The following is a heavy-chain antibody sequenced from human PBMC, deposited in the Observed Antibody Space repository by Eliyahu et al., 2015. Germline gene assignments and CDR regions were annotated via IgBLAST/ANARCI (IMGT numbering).Heavy chain of an antibody. J-gene: IGHJ4*02. CDR3: AKEGVAGSWDY. V-gene: IGHV3-23*04. CDR2: IGGSGNST. D-gene: IGHD6-19*01. Sequence: EVQLVESGGGLVQPGGSLRVSCAASEFTFSYYAMSWVRQAPGKGLEWVSTIGGSGNSTYYADSVKGRFTISRDNSKNTLDLQMKSLRAEDTAVYYCAKEGVAGSWDYWGQGILVTVSS. CDR1: EFTFSYYA.